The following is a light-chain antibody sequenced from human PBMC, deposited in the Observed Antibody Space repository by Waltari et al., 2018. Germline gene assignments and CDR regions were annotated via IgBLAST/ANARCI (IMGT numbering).Light chain of an antibody. V-gene: IGKV3-20*01. CDR1: QSVSRF. CDR2: GAS. J-gene: IGKJ1*01. CDR3: QKYDRLPAT. Sequence: ELVLTQSPGTLSLSPGERGTLSCRASQSVSRFLAWYQQKPGQAPRLLIYGASTRATGSPDRFRGSGCGTDFSRTISRLEPEDFAVYYCQKYDRLPATFGQGTKVEIK.